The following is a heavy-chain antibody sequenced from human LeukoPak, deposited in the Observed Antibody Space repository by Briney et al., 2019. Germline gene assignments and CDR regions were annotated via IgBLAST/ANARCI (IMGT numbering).Heavy chain of an antibody. CDR1: GYTFTSYG. Sequence: ASVKVSCKASGYTFTSYGISWVRQAPGQGLEWMGWISAYNGNTNYAQKLQGRVTMTTDTSTSTAYMELRSLRSDDTAVYYCAGATAAAGTSAFDIWGQGTMVTVSS. V-gene: IGHV1-18*04. CDR2: ISAYNGNT. D-gene: IGHD6-13*01. CDR3: AGATAAAGTSAFDI. J-gene: IGHJ3*02.